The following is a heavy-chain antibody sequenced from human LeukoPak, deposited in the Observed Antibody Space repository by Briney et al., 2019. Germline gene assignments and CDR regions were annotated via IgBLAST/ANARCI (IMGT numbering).Heavy chain of an antibody. CDR3: ATEQVSASTWGFDY. J-gene: IGHJ4*02. Sequence: SETLSLTCTVSGGSISSYLWSWIRQSAGKRLEWLGRIHTSWTTTYSPSLQSRLTMSVDTSKSQVSLRLTSVTAADTAVYYCATEQVSASTWGFDYWGQGSLVTVSS. D-gene: IGHD5/OR15-5a*01. CDR2: IHTSWTT. CDR1: GGSISSYL. V-gene: IGHV4-4*07.